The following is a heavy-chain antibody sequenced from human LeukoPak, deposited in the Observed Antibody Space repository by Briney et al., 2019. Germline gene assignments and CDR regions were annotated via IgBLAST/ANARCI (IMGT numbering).Heavy chain of an antibody. Sequence: SETLSLTCAVSGYSISRGYYWGWIRQPPGKGLEWIGSIYHSGSTYYNPSLKRRVTISVDTSKNHFSLKLSSVTAADTAVYYCATGPRIAVAGTSSFDYWGQGTLVTVSS. D-gene: IGHD6-19*01. CDR1: GYSISRGYY. V-gene: IGHV4-38-2*01. CDR3: ATGPRIAVAGTSSFDY. J-gene: IGHJ4*02. CDR2: IYHSGST.